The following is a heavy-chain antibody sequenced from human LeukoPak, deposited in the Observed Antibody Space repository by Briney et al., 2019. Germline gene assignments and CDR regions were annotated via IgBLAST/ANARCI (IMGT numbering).Heavy chain of an antibody. J-gene: IGHJ4*02. Sequence: TGGTLRLSCAASGFTFTSYGMHWVRQAPGKGLEWVAFIRYDGSNKYYADSVKGRFTISRDNSKNTLHLQMNSLRAEDTAVYYCAKDAKWFGELLDSNFDYWGQGTLVTVSS. V-gene: IGHV3-30*02. D-gene: IGHD3-10*01. CDR1: GFTFTSYG. CDR3: AKDAKWFGELLDSNFDY. CDR2: IRYDGSNK.